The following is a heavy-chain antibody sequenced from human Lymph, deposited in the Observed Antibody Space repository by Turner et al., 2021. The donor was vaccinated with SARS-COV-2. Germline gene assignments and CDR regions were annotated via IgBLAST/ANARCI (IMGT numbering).Heavy chain of an antibody. CDR2: IWNDGSNT. Sequence: QVQLVESGGGVVPSGGSLRLSCAASGFTFCSYGMHWVRQAPGKGLEWVAFIWNDGSNTYYADSAKGRFTISRDNSKNTLYLQMNSLSAEDTAVYYCARGSAGGDVWGQGTTVTVSS. CDR3: ARGSAGGDV. J-gene: IGHJ6*02. CDR1: GFTFCSYG. D-gene: IGHD6-13*01. V-gene: IGHV3-33*01.